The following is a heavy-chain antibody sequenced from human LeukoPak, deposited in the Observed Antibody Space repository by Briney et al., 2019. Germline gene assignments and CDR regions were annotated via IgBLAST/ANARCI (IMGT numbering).Heavy chain of an antibody. CDR3: AKSGPYYFHC. Sequence: GGSLRLSWAASGFTLSSYGMSWGRQAPGKGLEWVSTISDTGGSTFYADSVKGRFTISRDNSKNTLYLQMNSLIAEDTAVYYCAKSGPYYFHCWGQGTLVTVSS. CDR1: GFTLSSYG. CDR2: ISDTGGST. J-gene: IGHJ4*02. V-gene: IGHV3-23*01.